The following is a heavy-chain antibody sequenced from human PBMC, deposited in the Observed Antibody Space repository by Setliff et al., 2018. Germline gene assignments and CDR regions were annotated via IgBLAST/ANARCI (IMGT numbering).Heavy chain of an antibody. V-gene: IGHV4-38-2*01. CDR1: GYSISSGYY. CDR2: IYHGGST. D-gene: IGHD5-18*01. Sequence: SETLSLTCDVSGYSISSGYYWGWVRQPPGKGLEWIGSIYHGGSTYYNPSLKSRVTISVDTSKNQFSLKLSSVTAADTAVYYCARGRGGYSYGYFHYWGQGTLVTVSS. CDR3: ARGRGGYSYGYFHY. J-gene: IGHJ4*02.